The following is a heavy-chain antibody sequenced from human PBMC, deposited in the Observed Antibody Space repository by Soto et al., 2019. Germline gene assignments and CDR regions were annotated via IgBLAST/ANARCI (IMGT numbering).Heavy chain of an antibody. V-gene: IGHV4-39*01. CDR2: IYYSGST. CDR3: ARLTGHRGSYLYY. Sequence: QLQLQESGPGLVKPSEILSLTCTVSGGSISSSSYYWGWIRQPPGKGLEWIGSIYYSGSTYYNPSLKSRVTISVDTSKNQFSLKLSSVTAADTAVYYCARLTGHRGSYLYYWGQGTLVTVST. D-gene: IGHD1-26*01. CDR1: GGSISSSSYY. J-gene: IGHJ4*02.